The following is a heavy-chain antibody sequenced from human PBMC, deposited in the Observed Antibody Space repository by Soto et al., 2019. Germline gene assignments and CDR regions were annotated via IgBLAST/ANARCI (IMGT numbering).Heavy chain of an antibody. CDR2: IIPILGTG. J-gene: IGHJ6*03. V-gene: IGHV1-69*08. CDR3: AREEGSYNMRTFPFYDLDV. D-gene: IGHD3-10*01. CDR1: GGTFTTDP. Sequence: QVQLVQSGPEVKKSGSSVKVSCKLSGGTFTTDPISWLRRAPGQGLVWMGRIIPILGTGNYAQKCQGSVTITEDKTTNTGYMELSSLTSEDTAVYSCAREEGSYNMRTFPFYDLDVWGNGTTVTVSS.